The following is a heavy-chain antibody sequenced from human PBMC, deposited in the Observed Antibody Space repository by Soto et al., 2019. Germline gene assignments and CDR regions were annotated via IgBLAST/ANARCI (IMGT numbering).Heavy chain of an antibody. J-gene: IGHJ4*02. CDR1: GYTFTSYA. V-gene: IGHV1-3*01. CDR2: INAGNGNT. Sequence: QVHLVQSGAEVKKPGASVKVSCKASGYTFTSYAMHWVRQAPGQRLEWMGWINAGNGNTKYSQKFQGRVTITRDSSASTAYMELSSLRSEDTAVYYCARGPGGPDGPGDYWGQGTLVTVSS. D-gene: IGHD2-15*01. CDR3: ARGPGGPDGPGDY.